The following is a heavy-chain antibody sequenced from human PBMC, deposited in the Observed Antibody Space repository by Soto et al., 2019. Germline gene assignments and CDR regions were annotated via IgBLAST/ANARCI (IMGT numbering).Heavy chain of an antibody. J-gene: IGHJ4*02. CDR3: ARVGGATVSPGPAYYFDY. Sequence: PGGSLRLSCAASGFTFSSYSMNWVRQARGKGLEWVSSISSSSSYIYYADSVKGRFTISRDNAKNSLYLQMNSLRAEDTAVYYCARVGGATVSPGPAYYFDYWGQGTLVTVSS. V-gene: IGHV3-21*01. D-gene: IGHD4-17*01. CDR1: GFTFSSYS. CDR2: ISSSSSYI.